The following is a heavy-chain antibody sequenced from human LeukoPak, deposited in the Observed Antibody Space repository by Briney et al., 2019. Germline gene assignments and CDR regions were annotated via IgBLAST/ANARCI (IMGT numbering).Heavy chain of an antibody. V-gene: IGHV3-21*01. Sequence: GGSLRLSCAASGFTFRSYSMNWVRQARGKGLEWVSSISTTSTYIYHAASVKGRFTISRDNDKNSLYLQMNSLRAEDTAMYYCATDLGHTAPYYDTWGQGIPLTVSS. CDR3: ATDLGHTAPYYDT. CDR1: GFTFRSYS. J-gene: IGHJ4*02. CDR2: ISTTSTYI.